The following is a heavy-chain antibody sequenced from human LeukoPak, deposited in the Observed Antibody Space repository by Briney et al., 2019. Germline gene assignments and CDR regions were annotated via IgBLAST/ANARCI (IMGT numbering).Heavy chain of an antibody. J-gene: IGHJ4*02. CDR2: ISSSSSYT. CDR3: AGNYGPYYFDY. D-gene: IGHD3-10*01. V-gene: IGHV3-11*06. CDR1: GFTFSDHY. Sequence: PGGSLRLSCAASGFTFSDHYMSWIRQAPGKGLEWVSYISSSSSYTNYADSVKGRFTISRDNSKNTLYLQMNSLRAEDTAVYYCAGNYGPYYFDYWGQGTLVTVSS.